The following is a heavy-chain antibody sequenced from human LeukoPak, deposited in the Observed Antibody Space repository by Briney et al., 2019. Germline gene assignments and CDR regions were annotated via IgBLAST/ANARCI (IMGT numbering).Heavy chain of an antibody. CDR2: ISAYNGNT. CDR3: ARTHRRVAAGPLFDY. CDR1: GYTFTSYG. Sequence: ASVKVSCKASGYTFTSYGISWVRQAPGQGLEWMGWISAYNGNTNYAQKLQGRVTMTTDTSTSTAYMELRSLRSDDTAVYYCARTHRRVAAGPLFDYWGQGTLVTVSS. J-gene: IGHJ4*02. D-gene: IGHD2-15*01. V-gene: IGHV1-18*01.